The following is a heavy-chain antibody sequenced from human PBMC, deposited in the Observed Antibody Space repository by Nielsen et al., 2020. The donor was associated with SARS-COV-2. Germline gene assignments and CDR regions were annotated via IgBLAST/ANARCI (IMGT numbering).Heavy chain of an antibody. CDR3: ARLWDDGYYFDTGPYDY. CDR1: GFIFSNYR. J-gene: IGHJ4*02. Sequence: GGSLRLSCAASGFIFSNYRMHWVRQAQGKGLVWVSHINPDEIKTTYADSVKGRFTISRDNAKNTLYLQMDSLRADDTAVYYCARLWDDGYYFDTGPYDYWGQGTLVTVSS. CDR2: INPDEIKT. V-gene: IGHV3-74*03. D-gene: IGHD3-22*01.